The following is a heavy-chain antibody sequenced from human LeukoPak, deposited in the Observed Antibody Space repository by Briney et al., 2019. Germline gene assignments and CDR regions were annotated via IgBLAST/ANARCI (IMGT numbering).Heavy chain of an antibody. J-gene: IGHJ4*02. D-gene: IGHD3-10*01. CDR3: ASLVRGFRSDFDY. CDR2: IYTSGTT. V-gene: IGHV4-61*02. CDR1: GGSISSGSYH. Sequence: SQTLSLTCTVSGGSISSGSYHWSWIRQPAGKGLEWIGRIYTSGTTNYNPSLKSRVAMSVDMSKNQFSLKLGSVTAADTAVYYCASLVRGFRSDFDYWGQGTLVTVSS.